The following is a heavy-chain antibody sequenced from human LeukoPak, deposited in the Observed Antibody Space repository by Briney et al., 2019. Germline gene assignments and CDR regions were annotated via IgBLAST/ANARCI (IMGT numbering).Heavy chain of an antibody. Sequence: GGSLRLSCAASGFTFSTTWVHWVRQAPGQGLVWVSAISGSGGSTYYADSVKGRFTISRDNSKNTLYLQMNSLRAEDTAVYYCAKGHPLITMIVVADDWGLDYWGQGTLVTVSS. J-gene: IGHJ4*02. D-gene: IGHD3-22*01. CDR2: ISGSGGST. CDR3: AKGHPLITMIVVADDWGLDY. V-gene: IGHV3-23*01. CDR1: GFTFSTTW.